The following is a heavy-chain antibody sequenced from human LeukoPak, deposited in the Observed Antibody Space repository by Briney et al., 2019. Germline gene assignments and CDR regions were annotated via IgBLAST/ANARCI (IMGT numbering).Heavy chain of an antibody. J-gene: IGHJ3*02. CDR2: ISYDGSNK. D-gene: IGHD3-10*01. CDR3: AKDHGLGYGPTPRPDAFDI. V-gene: IGHV3-30*18. Sequence: GGSLRLSCAASGFTFSSYGMHWVRQAPGKGLEWVAVISYDGSNKYYADSVKGRFTISRDNSKNTLYLQMNSLRAEDTAVYYCAKDHGLGYGPTPRPDAFDIWGQGTMVTVSS. CDR1: GFTFSSYG.